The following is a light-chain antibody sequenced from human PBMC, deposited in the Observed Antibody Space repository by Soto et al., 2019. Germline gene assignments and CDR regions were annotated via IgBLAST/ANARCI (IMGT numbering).Light chain of an antibody. CDR1: QTINTY. CDR3: QQSFSTPRT. J-gene: IGKJ1*01. CDR2: AAS. Sequence: DIQMTQSPSSLSASVGDRVTISCRASQTINTYVNWYLQKPGKAPKLLIYAASSLHSGFPSRFSGSGSGTYFTLTIISLQPEDFATYYCQQSFSTPRTFGQGTKVEIK. V-gene: IGKV1-39*01.